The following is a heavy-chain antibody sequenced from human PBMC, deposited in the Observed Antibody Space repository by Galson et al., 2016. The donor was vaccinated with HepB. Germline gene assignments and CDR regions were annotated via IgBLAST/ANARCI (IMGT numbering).Heavy chain of an antibody. CDR2: ISGSGRTT. D-gene: IGHD3-22*01. CDR1: GFTFSGSS. Sequence: SLRLSCAASGFTFSGSSMTWVRQGPGKGLEWVSVISGSGRTTYYADSVKGRFTISRDNSKNTLYLQMNSLRAEDTAVYYCARDRDSSSYYSLDYWGQGTPVTVSS. V-gene: IGHV3-23*01. J-gene: IGHJ4*02. CDR3: ARDRDSSSYYSLDY.